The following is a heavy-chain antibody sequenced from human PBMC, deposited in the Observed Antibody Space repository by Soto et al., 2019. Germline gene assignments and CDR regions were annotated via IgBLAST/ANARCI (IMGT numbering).Heavy chain of an antibody. CDR1: GGTFSNYA. J-gene: IGHJ4*02. D-gene: IGHD2-8*02. CDR3: ASLTGKLDY. CDR2: IVPIFGTA. Sequence: QVQLVQSGAEVKKPGSSVKVSCRTSGGTFSNYAISWVRQAPGQGLEWMGGIVPIFGTATYAQKFQGRVTITADESTSTAYMELSSLRSDDTAVYYCASLTGKLDYWGQGTLVTVSS. V-gene: IGHV1-69*01.